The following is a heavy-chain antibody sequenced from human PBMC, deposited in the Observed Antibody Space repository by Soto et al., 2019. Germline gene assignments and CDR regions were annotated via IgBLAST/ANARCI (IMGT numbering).Heavy chain of an antibody. CDR2: IIPIFGTA. D-gene: IGHD1-7*01. CDR1: GGTFSSYA. V-gene: IGHV1-69*13. CDR3: ASEEYNCTYFNYFDY. Sequence: SVKVSCKASGGTFSSYAISWVRQAPGQGLEWMGGIIPIFGTANYAQKFQGRVTITADESTSTAYMELSSLRSEDTAVYYCASEEYNCTYFNYFDYWGQGTLVTVSS. J-gene: IGHJ4*02.